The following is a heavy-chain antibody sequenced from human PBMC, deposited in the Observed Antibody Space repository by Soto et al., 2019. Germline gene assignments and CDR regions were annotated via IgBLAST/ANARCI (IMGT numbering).Heavy chain of an antibody. CDR3: ARKVAGFDH. CDR2: IDPNSGGT. J-gene: IGHJ4*02. V-gene: IGHV1-2*02. Sequence: QVQLVQSGAEVKKPGASVKVSCKVSGYTFTTHYLHWVRQAPGQGLEWMGWIDPNSGGTKYAQRFQGRVTMTRDTSITRAYMELTRLTSDDTAVFYCARKVAGFDHRVQGTLVTVSS. CDR1: GYTFTTHY. D-gene: IGHD2-15*01.